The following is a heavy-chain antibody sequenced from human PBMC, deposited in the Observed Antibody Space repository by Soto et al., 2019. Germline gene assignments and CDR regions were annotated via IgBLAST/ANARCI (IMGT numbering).Heavy chain of an antibody. CDR2: IYYSGST. D-gene: IGHD3-16*02. CDR1: GGSISSGGYY. CDR3: ARACYEYVWGSYRYYNWFDP. J-gene: IGHJ5*02. Sequence: SETLSLTCTVSGGSISSGGYYWSWIRQHPGKGLEWIGYIYYSGSTYYNPSLKSRVTISVDTSKNQFSLRLSSVTAADTAVYYCARACYEYVWGSYRYYNWFDPWGQGTLVTVSS. V-gene: IGHV4-31*03.